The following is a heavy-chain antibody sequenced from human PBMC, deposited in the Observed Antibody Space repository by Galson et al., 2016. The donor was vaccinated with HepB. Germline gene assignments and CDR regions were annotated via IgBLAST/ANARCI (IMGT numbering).Heavy chain of an antibody. D-gene: IGHD3-3*01. CDR3: ATGNYDVWSGCYNGYFFNY. CDR2: IRGEADGGTT. J-gene: IGHJ4*02. V-gene: IGHV3-15*01. CDR1: GFTFTKAW. Sequence: SLRLSCAASGFTFTKAWMNWVRQAPGKGLEWVGRIRGEADGGTTDHAAPVTGRFSISRDDSKNMVYLQMDSLQTEYTAVYYCATGNYDVWSGCYNGYFFNYWGQGTLVAVSS.